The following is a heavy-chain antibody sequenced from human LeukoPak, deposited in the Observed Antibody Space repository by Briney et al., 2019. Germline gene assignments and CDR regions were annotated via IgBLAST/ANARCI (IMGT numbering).Heavy chain of an antibody. CDR2: INPSGGST. J-gene: IGHJ5*02. D-gene: IGHD3-22*01. CDR1: GYTFTSYY. V-gene: IGHV1-46*01. Sequence: ASVKISCKASGYTFTSYYMHWVPQAPGQGLEWMGIINPSGGSTSYPQKFQGRVTMHRDTSTRTVYMELSRLRSEDTAVYYCAIADDSSGDYHNWFDPWGEGTLVTVSS. CDR3: AIADDSSGDYHNWFDP.